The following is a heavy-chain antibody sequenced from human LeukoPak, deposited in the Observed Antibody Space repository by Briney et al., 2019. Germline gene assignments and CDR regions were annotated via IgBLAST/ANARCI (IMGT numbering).Heavy chain of an antibody. V-gene: IGHV4-34*01. CDR1: GGSFSGYY. D-gene: IGHD6-13*01. Sequence: SETLSLTCAVSGGSFSGYYWSWIRQPPGKGLEWIGEINHSGSTNYNPSLKSRVTISVDTSKNQFSLKLSSVTAADTAVYYCARDYGSSWGDDAFDIWGQGTMVTVSS. J-gene: IGHJ3*02. CDR2: INHSGST. CDR3: ARDYGSSWGDDAFDI.